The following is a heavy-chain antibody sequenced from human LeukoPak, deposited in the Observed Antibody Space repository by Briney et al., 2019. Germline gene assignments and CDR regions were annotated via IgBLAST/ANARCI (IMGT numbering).Heavy chain of an antibody. CDR2: INQDGSEK. CDR3: ARDGEAAGLYFDY. Sequence: PGGSLRLSCAVSGFSFSSYWMNWVRQAPGRGLELVASINQDGSEKYYADSVKGRFTISRDNAKNSLYLQMNSLRAEDTAIYYCARDGEAAGLYFDYWGQRTLVTVSS. J-gene: IGHJ4*02. CDR1: GFSFSSYW. V-gene: IGHV3-7*01. D-gene: IGHD6-13*01.